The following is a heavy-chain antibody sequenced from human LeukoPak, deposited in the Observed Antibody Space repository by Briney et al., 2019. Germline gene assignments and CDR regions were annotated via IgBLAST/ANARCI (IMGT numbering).Heavy chain of an antibody. J-gene: IGHJ4*02. Sequence: SETLSLTCTDPGGSISSYYWSWIRQPPGKGREWIGYIYYRGSNNYNPSRKSRVTISVDTSKNQFSLKLTSVTAADTAVYYCARAGNGSDYWGQGTLVTVSS. CDR1: GGSISSYY. V-gene: IGHV4-59*01. D-gene: IGHD4-23*01. CDR3: ARAGNGSDY. CDR2: IYYRGSN.